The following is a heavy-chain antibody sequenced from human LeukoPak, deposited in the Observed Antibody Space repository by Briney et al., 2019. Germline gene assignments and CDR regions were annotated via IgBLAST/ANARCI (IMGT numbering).Heavy chain of an antibody. V-gene: IGHV1-18*01. J-gene: IGHJ5*02. Sequence: ASVKVSCKASGYTFTVYYMHWVRQAPGQGLEWMGWISAYNGNTNYAQKLQGRVTMTTDTSTSTAYMELRSLRSDDTAVYYCARVGLVATIRGWFDPWGQGTLVTVSS. CDR3: ARVGLVATIRGWFDP. CDR1: GYTFTVYY. D-gene: IGHD5-12*01. CDR2: ISAYNGNT.